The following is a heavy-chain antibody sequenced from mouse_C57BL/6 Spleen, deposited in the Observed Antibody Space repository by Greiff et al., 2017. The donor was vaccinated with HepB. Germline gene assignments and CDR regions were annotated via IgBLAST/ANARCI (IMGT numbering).Heavy chain of an antibody. Sequence: EVQRVESGEGLVKPGGSLKLSCAASGFTFSSYAMSWVRQTPEKRLEWVAYISSGGDYIYYADTVKGRFTISRDNARNTLYLQMSSLKSEDTAMYYCTRDYYYGSSYPYFDYWGQGTTLTVSS. CDR2: ISSGGDYI. D-gene: IGHD1-1*01. CDR3: TRDYYYGSSYPYFDY. J-gene: IGHJ2*01. CDR1: GFTFSSYA. V-gene: IGHV5-9-1*02.